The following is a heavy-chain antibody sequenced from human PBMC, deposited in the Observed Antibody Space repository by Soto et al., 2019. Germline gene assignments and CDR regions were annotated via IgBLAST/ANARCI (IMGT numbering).Heavy chain of an antibody. CDR1: GASISGFY. J-gene: IGHJ5*02. V-gene: IGHV4-4*07. D-gene: IGHD1-1*01. CDR2: IYATGTT. CDR3: VRDGTKTLRDWFEP. Sequence: SETLSLTCTVSGASISGFYWSWIRKSAGKGLEWIGRIYATGTTDYNPSLKSRVMMSVDTPTKQFSLKLRSVTAAATAVYYCVRDGTKTLRDWFEPWGQGISVTAAS.